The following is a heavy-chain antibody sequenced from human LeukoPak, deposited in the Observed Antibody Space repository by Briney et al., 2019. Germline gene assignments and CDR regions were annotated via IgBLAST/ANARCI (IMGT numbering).Heavy chain of an antibody. J-gene: IGHJ4*02. Sequence: SETLSLTCAVYGGSFSGYYWSWIRQPPGKGLEWIGEINHSGSTNYNPSLKSRVTISVDTSKNQFSLKLSSVTAADTAVYHCARAGPGGVWGSYRYPDYWGQGTLVTVSS. CDR2: INHSGST. D-gene: IGHD3-16*02. V-gene: IGHV4-34*01. CDR1: GGSFSGYY. CDR3: ARAGPGGVWGSYRYPDY.